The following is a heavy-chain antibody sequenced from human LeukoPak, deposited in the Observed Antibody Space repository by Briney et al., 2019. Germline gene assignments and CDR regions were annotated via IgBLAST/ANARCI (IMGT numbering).Heavy chain of an antibody. V-gene: IGHV4-59*02. CDR1: GVSVSNYY. Sequence: SSETLFLTCTVSGVSVSNYYWTWIRQPPGKGLEWIGYTYYRGSTNYNPSLKSRITISLDTSKNQFSLKLSSVTAADTAVCYCARDVPGRDYYDSSGPGWGQGTLVTVSS. D-gene: IGHD3-22*01. CDR2: TYYRGST. CDR3: ARDVPGRDYYDSSGPG. J-gene: IGHJ4*02.